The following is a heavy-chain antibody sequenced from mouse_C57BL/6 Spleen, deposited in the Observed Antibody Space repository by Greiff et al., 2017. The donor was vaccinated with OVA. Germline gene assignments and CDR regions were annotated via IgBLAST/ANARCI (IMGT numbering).Heavy chain of an antibody. D-gene: IGHD4-1*01. Sequence: QVHVKQSGAELVRPGTSVKMSCKASGYTFTNYWIGWAKQRPGHGLEWIGDIYPGGGYTNYNEKFKGKATLTADKSSSTAYMQFSSLTSEDSAIYYCARGDWDGYYFDYWGQGTTLTVSS. J-gene: IGHJ2*01. V-gene: IGHV1-63*01. CDR2: IYPGGGYT. CDR1: GYTFTNYW. CDR3: ARGDWDGYYFDY.